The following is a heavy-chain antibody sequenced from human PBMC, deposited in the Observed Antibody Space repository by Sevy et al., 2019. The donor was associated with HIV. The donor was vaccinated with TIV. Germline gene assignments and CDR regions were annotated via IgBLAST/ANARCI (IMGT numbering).Heavy chain of an antibody. J-gene: IGHJ4*02. CDR1: GFTFSSYA. D-gene: IGHD4-4*01. CDR3: AREGRRLQDGFDY. V-gene: IGHV3-30-3*01. Sequence: GGSLRLSCAASGFTFSSYAMHWVRQAPGKGLEWVAVISYDGSNKYYADSVKGRFTISRDNSKNTLYLQMNSLRAEDTAVYYCAREGRRLQDGFDYWGQRTLVTVSS. CDR2: ISYDGSNK.